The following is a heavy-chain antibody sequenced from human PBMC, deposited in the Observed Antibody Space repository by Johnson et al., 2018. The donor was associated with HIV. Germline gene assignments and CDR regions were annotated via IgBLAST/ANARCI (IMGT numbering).Heavy chain of an antibody. J-gene: IGHJ3*02. CDR1: GFTFSSYA. CDR2: LSGCGGRA. D-gene: IGHD3-10*01. Sequence: VQLVESGGGVVQPGRSLRLSCAASGFTFSSYAMSWVRQAPGKGLEWVSALSGCGGRAYSADYVKGRFTLSRDNANNSLYLQMNSLRAEDTAGYYCAKDLNYGSGPVDIWGQGTMVTVSS. V-gene: IGHV3-23*04. CDR3: AKDLNYGSGPVDI.